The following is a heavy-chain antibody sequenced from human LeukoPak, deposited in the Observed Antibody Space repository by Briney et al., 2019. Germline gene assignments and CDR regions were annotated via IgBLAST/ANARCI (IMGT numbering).Heavy chain of an antibody. V-gene: IGHV3-23*01. CDR2: ISGSGGST. CDR3: AKDGVWSYGFGGHNWFDP. CDR1: GFTFSSYA. J-gene: IGHJ5*02. Sequence: GGSLRLPCAASGFTFSSYAMSWVRQAPGKGLEWVSAISGSGGSTYYADSVKGRFTISRDNSKNTLYLQMNSLRAEDTAVYYCAKDGVWSYGFGGHNWFDPWGRGTLVTVSS. D-gene: IGHD5-18*01.